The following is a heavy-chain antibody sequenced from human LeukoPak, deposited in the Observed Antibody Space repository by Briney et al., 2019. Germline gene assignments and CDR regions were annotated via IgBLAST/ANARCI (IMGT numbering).Heavy chain of an antibody. Sequence: GASVKVSCKASGGTFSSYAISWVRQAPGQGLEWMGWISAYNGNTNYAQKLQGRGTMTTDTSTSTAYMELRSLRSADTAVYYCARDPRPYSGSYLNYFDYWGQGTLVTVSS. V-gene: IGHV1-18*01. D-gene: IGHD1-26*01. CDR2: ISAYNGNT. CDR1: GGTFSSYA. CDR3: ARDPRPYSGSYLNYFDY. J-gene: IGHJ4*02.